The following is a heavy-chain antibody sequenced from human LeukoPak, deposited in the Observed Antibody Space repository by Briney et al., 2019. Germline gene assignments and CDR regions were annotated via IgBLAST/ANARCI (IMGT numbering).Heavy chain of an antibody. Sequence: GSLRLSCAASGFTFSNYWMNWVRQAPGNGLEWVANIKQDGSEKYYVDSVKGRFTISRDNAKNSLYLQMNSLRAEDTAVYYCARKYCTADCYSHYWGQGTLVTVS. J-gene: IGHJ4*02. CDR1: GFTFSNYW. CDR2: IKQDGSEK. CDR3: ARKYCTADCYSHY. V-gene: IGHV3-7*01. D-gene: IGHD2-21*02.